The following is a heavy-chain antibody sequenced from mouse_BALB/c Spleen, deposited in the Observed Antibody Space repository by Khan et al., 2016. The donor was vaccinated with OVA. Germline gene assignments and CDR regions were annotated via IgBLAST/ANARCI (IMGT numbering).Heavy chain of an antibody. J-gene: IGHJ4*01. D-gene: IGHD2-4*01. V-gene: IGHV9-4*02. CDR3: ARSPTMMYAMDY. CDR2: INTHSGVP. CDR1: GYTFTTAG. Sequence: QIQLVQSGPELKKPGETVRISCKASGYTFTTAGMQWVQKMPGKGLKWIGWINTHSGVPKYAEDFKGRFAFSLETSARTAYLQIGNLKNEDTATYFCARSPTMMYAMDYWGQGTSVTVSS.